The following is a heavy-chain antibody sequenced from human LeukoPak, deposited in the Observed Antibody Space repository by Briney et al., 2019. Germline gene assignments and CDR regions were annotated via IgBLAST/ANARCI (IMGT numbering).Heavy chain of an antibody. Sequence: PSETLSLTCTVSGGSISSGDYYWRWIRQPPGKGLEWIGYIYYSGITYYNPSLKSRVTISVDTSKNQFSLKLSSVTAADTAVYYCARVEDTAMVPDYWGQGTLVTVSS. CDR3: ARVEDTAMVPDY. D-gene: IGHD5-18*01. CDR2: IYYSGIT. V-gene: IGHV4-30-4*01. J-gene: IGHJ4*02. CDR1: GGSISSGDYY.